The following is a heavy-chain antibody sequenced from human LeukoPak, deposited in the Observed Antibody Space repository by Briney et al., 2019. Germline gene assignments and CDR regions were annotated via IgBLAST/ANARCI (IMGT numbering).Heavy chain of an antibody. CDR2: MYYSGST. CDR1: GGSISGYY. J-gene: IGHJ5*02. D-gene: IGHD2-2*01. Sequence: SETLSLTCTVSGGSISGYYWSWIRQPPGKGLEWIGYMYYSGSTTYNPSLKSRVPISVDTSKNQFSLKLTSVTAADTAVYYCARFHCSTTSCYRWFDPWGQGALVTVSS. V-gene: IGHV4-59*01. CDR3: ARFHCSTTSCYRWFDP.